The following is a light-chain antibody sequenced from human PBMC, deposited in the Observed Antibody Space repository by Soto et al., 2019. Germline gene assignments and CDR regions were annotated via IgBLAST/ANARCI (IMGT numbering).Light chain of an antibody. CDR2: VTS. CDR3: QQGHDWPLT. V-gene: IGKV1-12*01. CDR1: QCLRGS. Sequence: DLRMTQSPSSVSASLGDRVTRTCRATQCLRGSLAWYQQTPGKAPKLLISVTSRLQSGVPSRSSGSVSGKDFTLTIDGLQPEDFATYYCQQGHDWPLTFGQGTRLEIK. J-gene: IGKJ5*01.